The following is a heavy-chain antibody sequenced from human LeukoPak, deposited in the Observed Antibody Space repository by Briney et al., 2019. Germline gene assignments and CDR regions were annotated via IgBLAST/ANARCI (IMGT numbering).Heavy chain of an antibody. Sequence: GGSLRLSCAASGFTFSSYSMNWVRQAPGKGLEWVSSISSSSSYIYYADSVKGRFTISRDNAKNSLYLKMNSLRAEDTAVYYCERVDIVVMDVWGKGTTVTVSS. CDR2: ISSSSSYI. D-gene: IGHD2-2*03. V-gene: IGHV3-21*01. CDR1: GFTFSSYS. CDR3: ERVDIVVMDV. J-gene: IGHJ6*04.